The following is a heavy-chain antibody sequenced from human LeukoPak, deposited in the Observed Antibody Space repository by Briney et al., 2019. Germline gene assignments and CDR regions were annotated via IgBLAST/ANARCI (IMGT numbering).Heavy chain of an antibody. D-gene: IGHD1-14*01. CDR2: IYSGGST. Sequence: GRSLRLSCAASEFTFRSYAMQWVRQAPGKWLEWVSTIYSGGSTYYADSVKGRFTISRDNSKNKVYLQMNSLRAEDTAVYFCARVRLDSSERNLDAFENWGQGTMVTVSS. CDR1: EFTFRSYA. V-gene: IGHV3-53*01. CDR3: ARVRLDSSERNLDAFEN. J-gene: IGHJ3*02.